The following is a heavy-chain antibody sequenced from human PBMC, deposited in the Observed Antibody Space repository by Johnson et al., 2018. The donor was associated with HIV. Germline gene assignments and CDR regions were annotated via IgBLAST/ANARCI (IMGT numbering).Heavy chain of an antibody. J-gene: IGHJ3*01. CDR1: GLSFSNFG. CDR3: ARNRPVSYGYRGAFDF. Sequence: QVQLVESGGGVVQPGKSLTLSCVGSGLSFSNFGIHWVRQAPGKGPEWVAVISFDGNLKKYADSVKGRFTISRDNTKNTLYLQMTSLRAEDTALYYCARNRPVSYGYRGAFDFWGQGTMVTVSS. CDR2: ISFDGNLK. V-gene: IGHV3-30*03. D-gene: IGHD5-18*01.